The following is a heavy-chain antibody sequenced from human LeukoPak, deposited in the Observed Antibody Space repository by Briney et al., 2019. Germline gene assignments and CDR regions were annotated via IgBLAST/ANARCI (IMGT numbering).Heavy chain of an antibody. CDR2: XXYDGSNK. CDR1: XFXXXX. D-gene: IGHD6-19*01. Sequence: XFXXXXXHXXRQAPGXXLEWVAXXXYDGSNKYYAVSVKGRFTISRDNSKNTLYLQMNSLRAEDTAVYYCARDRSSGWYVYYYGMDVWGQGTTVTVSS. CDR3: ARDRSSGWYVYYYGMDV. J-gene: IGHJ6*02. V-gene: IGHV3-30-3*01.